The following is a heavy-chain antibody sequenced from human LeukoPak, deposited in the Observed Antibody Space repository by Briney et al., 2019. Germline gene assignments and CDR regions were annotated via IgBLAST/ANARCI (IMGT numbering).Heavy chain of an antibody. V-gene: IGHV4-38-2*01. D-gene: IGHD3-3*01. CDR3: ARQGEYYDFWSGYIGDWFDP. CDR2: IYHSGIT. J-gene: IGHJ5*02. CDR1: GDSITRGSY. Sequence: SETLSLTCAVSGDSITRGSYWGWIRQPPGKGLEWIGSIYHSGITYYNPSLKSRVTISVDTSKNQFSLRVNSVTAADTAVYYCARQGEYYDFWSGYIGDWFDPWGQGTLVTVSS.